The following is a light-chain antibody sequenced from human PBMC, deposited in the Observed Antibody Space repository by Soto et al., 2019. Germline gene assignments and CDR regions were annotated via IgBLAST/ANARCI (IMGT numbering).Light chain of an antibody. J-gene: IGKJ1*01. CDR1: QSVLYSSNNKNY. Sequence: DIVMTQSPDSLAVSLGERATINCKSSQSVLYSSNNKNYLAWYQQKPGQPPKLLIYWASIRESGVPDRFSGSGSGTDFTLTISSLQAEDVAVYYCQQHYSNPQTFGQGTNVELK. V-gene: IGKV4-1*01. CDR2: WAS. CDR3: QQHYSNPQT.